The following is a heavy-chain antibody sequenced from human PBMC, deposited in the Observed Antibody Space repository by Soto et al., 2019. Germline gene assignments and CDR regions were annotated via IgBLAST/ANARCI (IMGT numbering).Heavy chain of an antibody. CDR3: AKDLAYCGGDCYTFDY. J-gene: IGHJ4*02. Sequence: GGSLRLSCAASGFTFSSYGMHWVRQAPCKGLEWVAVISYDGSNKYYADSVKGRFTISRDNSKNTLYLQMNSLRAEDTAVYYCAKDLAYCGGDCYTFDYWGQGTLVTVSS. D-gene: IGHD2-21*02. CDR1: GFTFSSYG. V-gene: IGHV3-30*18. CDR2: ISYDGSNK.